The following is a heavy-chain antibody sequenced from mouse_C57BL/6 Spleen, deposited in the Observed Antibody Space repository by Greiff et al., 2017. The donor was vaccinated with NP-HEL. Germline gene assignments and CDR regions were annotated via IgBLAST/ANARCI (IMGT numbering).Heavy chain of an antibody. V-gene: IGHV1-19*01. CDR3: ARSPTMVTDRYFDV. Sequence: LQQSGPVLVKPGASVKMSCKASGYTFTDYYMNWVKQSHGKSLEWIGVINPYNGGTSYNQKFKGKATLTVDKSSSTAYMELNSLTSEDSAVYYCARSPTMVTDRYFDVWGTGTTVTVSS. CDR2: INPYNGGT. D-gene: IGHD2-9*01. CDR1: GYTFTDYY. J-gene: IGHJ1*03.